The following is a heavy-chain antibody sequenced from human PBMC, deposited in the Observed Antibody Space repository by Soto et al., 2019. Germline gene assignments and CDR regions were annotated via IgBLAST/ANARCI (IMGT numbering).Heavy chain of an antibody. CDR3: ARQTPYCSGGSCYRGWDDAFDI. D-gene: IGHD2-15*01. Sequence: GESLKISCKGSGYSFTSYWISWVRQMPGKGLEWMGRIDPSDSYTNYSPSFQGHVTISADKSISTAYLQWSSLKASDTAMYYCARQTPYCSGGSCYRGWDDAFDIWGQGTMVTVS. CDR1: GYSFTSYW. CDR2: IDPSDSYT. V-gene: IGHV5-10-1*01. J-gene: IGHJ3*02.